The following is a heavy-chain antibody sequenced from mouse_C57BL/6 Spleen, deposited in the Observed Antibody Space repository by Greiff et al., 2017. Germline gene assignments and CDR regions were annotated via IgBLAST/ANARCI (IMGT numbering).Heavy chain of an antibody. J-gene: IGHJ2*01. D-gene: IGHD1-1*01. CDR3: ARGGYGSSYPDY. CDR1: GYTFTSYW. V-gene: IGHV1-50*01. Sequence: VQLQQPGAELVKPGASVKLSCKASGYTFTSYWMQWVKQRPGQGLEWIGEIDPSDSYTNYNQKFKGKATLTVDTSSSTAYMQLSSLTSEDSAVYYCARGGYGSSYPDYWGQGTTLTVSS. CDR2: IDPSDSYT.